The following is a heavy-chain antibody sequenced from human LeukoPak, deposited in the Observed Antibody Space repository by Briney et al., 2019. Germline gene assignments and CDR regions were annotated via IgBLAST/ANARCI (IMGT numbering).Heavy chain of an antibody. Sequence: GGSLRPSCAASGFTFNNYAMTWVRQAPGKGLEWVSIISSGGGTTYYADSVKGRFTISRDNSKNTLFLQMNSLRADDTAKYYCATKAAVVAAPFHYWGQGTLVTVSS. J-gene: IGHJ4*02. V-gene: IGHV3-23*01. D-gene: IGHD2-15*01. CDR2: ISSGGGTT. CDR1: GFTFNNYA. CDR3: ATKAAVVAAPFHY.